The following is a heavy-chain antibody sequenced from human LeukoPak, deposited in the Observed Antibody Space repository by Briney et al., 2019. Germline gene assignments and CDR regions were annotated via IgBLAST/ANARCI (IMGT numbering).Heavy chain of an antibody. CDR1: GGSISSSSYY. CDR3: ARSMATASFDY. Sequence: SETLSLTCTVSGGSISSSSYYWGWIRQPPGKGLEWIGNIYYSASTYYNPSLKSRVTISVDTSKNQFSLKLSSVTAADTAVYYCARSMATASFDYWGQGTLVTVSS. CDR2: IYYSAST. J-gene: IGHJ4*02. V-gene: IGHV4-39*07. D-gene: IGHD2/OR15-2a*01.